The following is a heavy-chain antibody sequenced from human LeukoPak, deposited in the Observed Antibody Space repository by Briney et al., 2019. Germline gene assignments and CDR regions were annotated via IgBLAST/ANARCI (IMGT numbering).Heavy chain of an antibody. V-gene: IGHV1-18*01. D-gene: IGHD3-10*01. Sequence: GASVKVSCKASGYTFTSYGISWVRQAPGQGLEWMGWISAYNGNTNYAQKLQGRVTMTTDTSTSTAYMELRSLRSDDTAVYYCARDFYGSGSYYPYFDYWGQGTLVTVSS. CDR2: ISAYNGNT. CDR1: GYTFTSYG. J-gene: IGHJ4*02. CDR3: ARDFYGSGSYYPYFDY.